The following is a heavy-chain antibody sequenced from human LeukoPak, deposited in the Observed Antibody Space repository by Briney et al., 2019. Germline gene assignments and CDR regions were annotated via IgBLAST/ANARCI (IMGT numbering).Heavy chain of an antibody. J-gene: IGHJ4*02. CDR2: INSDGSTT. Sequence: GGSLRLSCAASGSTFISYWMHWVRQAPGKGLVWVSRINSDGSTTSYAASVKGRFTISRDTAKNTLYLQMNSLRAEDTAVYYCARGHHYYDSSAYYYWGQGTLVTVSS. CDR1: GSTFISYW. D-gene: IGHD3-22*01. V-gene: IGHV3-74*01. CDR3: ARGHHYYDSSAYYY.